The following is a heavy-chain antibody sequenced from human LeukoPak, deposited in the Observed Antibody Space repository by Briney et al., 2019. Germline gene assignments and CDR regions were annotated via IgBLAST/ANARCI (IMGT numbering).Heavy chain of an antibody. D-gene: IGHD5-18*01. J-gene: IGHJ4*02. V-gene: IGHV3-7*04. CDR1: GFTFSSYW. CDR3: AKDLGRGYSYGNFDY. Sequence: GGSLRLSCAASGFTFSSYWMSWVRQAPGKGREWVANIKQDGSEKYYVDSVKGRFTISRDNSKNTLYLQMNSLRAEDTAVYYCAKDLGRGYSYGNFDYWGQGTLVTVSS. CDR2: IKQDGSEK.